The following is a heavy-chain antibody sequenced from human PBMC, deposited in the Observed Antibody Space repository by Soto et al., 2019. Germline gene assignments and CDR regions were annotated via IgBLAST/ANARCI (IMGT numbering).Heavy chain of an antibody. CDR1: SSSISSADYY. CDR3: ARADGGGYCSSTSCYTSYFQH. Sequence: PSETLSLTCTVTSSSISSADYYWSWIRQPPGKGLEWIGYIYYSGSTNYNPSLKSRVTISVDTSKNQFSLKLSSVTAADTAVYYCARADGGGYCSSTSCYTSYFQHWGQGTLVTVSS. CDR2: IYYSGST. D-gene: IGHD2-2*02. J-gene: IGHJ1*01. V-gene: IGHV4-61*08.